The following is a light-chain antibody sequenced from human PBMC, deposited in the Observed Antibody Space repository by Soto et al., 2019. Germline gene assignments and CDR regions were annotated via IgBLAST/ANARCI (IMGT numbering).Light chain of an antibody. V-gene: IGLV2-14*01. CDR3: SSYTSSSTLV. CDR1: SSDVGGYNY. CDR2: DVT. J-gene: IGLJ2*01. Sequence: QSVLTQPASVSGSPGQSITISCTGTSSDVGGYNYVSWYQQQPGKAPKLMIYDVTNRPSGVSSRFSGSKSGNTASLTISGLQAEDESDYYFSSYTSSSTLVFGGGTKLTVL.